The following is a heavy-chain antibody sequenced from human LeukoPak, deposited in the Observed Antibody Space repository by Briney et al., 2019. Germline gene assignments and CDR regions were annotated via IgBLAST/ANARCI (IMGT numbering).Heavy chain of an antibody. CDR2: ISGSGGST. Sequence: GESLRLSCAASGFTFSSYAMSWVRQAPGKGLEWVSAISGSGGSTYYADSVKGRFTFSRDNSKNTLYLQMNSLRAEDTVVYYCAKVGGRGFDWLLYFDYWGQGTLVTVSS. CDR3: AKVGGRGFDWLLYFDY. CDR1: GFTFSSYA. J-gene: IGHJ4*02. D-gene: IGHD3-9*01. V-gene: IGHV3-23*01.